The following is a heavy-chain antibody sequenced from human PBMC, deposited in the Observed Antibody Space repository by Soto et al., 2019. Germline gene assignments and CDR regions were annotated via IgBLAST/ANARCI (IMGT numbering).Heavy chain of an antibody. CDR2: INSGGST. CDR1: GLTVSSNY. J-gene: IGHJ4*02. Sequence: PGGSLRLPGAASGLTVSSNYMSWVRQAPGKGLEWVSVINSGGSTYYADSVKGRFTISRHNSRTTLYLQMNSLRAEDTAVYYCARQSGYDKYYFDYWGQGTLVTVSS. V-gene: IGHV3-53*04. CDR3: ARQSGYDKYYFDY. D-gene: IGHD5-12*01.